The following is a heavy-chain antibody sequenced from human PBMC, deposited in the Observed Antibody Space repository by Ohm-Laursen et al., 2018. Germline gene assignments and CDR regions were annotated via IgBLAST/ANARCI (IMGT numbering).Heavy chain of an antibody. CDR3: ATLRSLEWWFDI. D-gene: IGHD3-3*01. CDR1: GHIYG. CDR2: ISVDSGNT. V-gene: IGHV1-18*01. Sequence: SVKVSCKASGHIYGIGWVRQAPGQGLEWMGGISVDSGNTNYAQKLQGRISLTTDSSTTTVHMELSSLRSDDTAVYFCATLRSLEWWFDIWGQGTLVTVSS. J-gene: IGHJ5*02.